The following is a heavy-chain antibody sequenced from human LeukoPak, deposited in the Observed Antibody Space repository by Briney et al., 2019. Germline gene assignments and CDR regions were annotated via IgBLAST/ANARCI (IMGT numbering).Heavy chain of an antibody. CDR3: ARGEMITFGGVIVIPVGAFDI. V-gene: IGHV4-38-2*01. CDR1: GYSISSGYY. D-gene: IGHD3-16*02. Sequence: PSETLSLTCAVSGYSISSGYYWGWIRQPPGKGLEWIGSIYHSGSTYYNPSLKSRVTISVDTSKNQFSLKLSSVTAADTAVYYCARGEMITFGGVIVIPVGAFDIWAQGTMVTVSS. CDR2: IYHSGST. J-gene: IGHJ3*02.